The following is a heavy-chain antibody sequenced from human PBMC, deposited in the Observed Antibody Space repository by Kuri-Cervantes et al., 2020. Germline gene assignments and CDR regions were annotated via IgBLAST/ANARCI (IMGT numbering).Heavy chain of an antibody. Sequence: GGSLRLSCVASGFTFGSYNMAWVRQAPGKGLEWVALISKEGNINYYTDSAKGRFIISRDNPKNTLYLQMNSLRAEDTALYYCARGDDTKNSKNYYYAMDVWGQGTTVTVSS. CDR2: ISKEGNIN. J-gene: IGHJ6*02. V-gene: IGHV3-30-3*01. D-gene: IGHD3-22*01. CDR3: ARGDDTKNSKNYYYAMDV. CDR1: GFTFGSYN.